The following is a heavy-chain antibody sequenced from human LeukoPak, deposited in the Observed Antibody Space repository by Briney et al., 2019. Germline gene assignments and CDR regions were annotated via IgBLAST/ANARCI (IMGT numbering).Heavy chain of an antibody. Sequence: GGSLRLSCAASGFTFSSYAMTWVRQAPGKGLEWVSYISSSSSTIYYADSVKGRFTISRDNAKNSLYLQMNSLRAEDTAVYYCARGSRYGMDVWGQGTTVTVSS. CDR3: ARGSRYGMDV. CDR1: GFTFSSYA. CDR2: ISSSSSTI. D-gene: IGHD6-13*01. V-gene: IGHV3-48*04. J-gene: IGHJ6*02.